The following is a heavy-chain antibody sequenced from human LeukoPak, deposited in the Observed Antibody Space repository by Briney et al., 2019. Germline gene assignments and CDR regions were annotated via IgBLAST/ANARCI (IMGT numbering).Heavy chain of an antibody. J-gene: IGHJ4*02. CDR2: IRSKAYDEST. D-gene: IGHD6-13*01. V-gene: IGHV3-49*03. Sequence: GGSLRLSCTASGFTFGDYAMSWFRQAPGKGLEWVGFIRSKAYDESTQYAASVKGRFSISRDDSKGIAYLHMNSLKTEDSAVYYCTRDSRIAAVYYFEYWGQGTLVTVSS. CDR1: GFTFGDYA. CDR3: TRDSRIAAVYYFEY.